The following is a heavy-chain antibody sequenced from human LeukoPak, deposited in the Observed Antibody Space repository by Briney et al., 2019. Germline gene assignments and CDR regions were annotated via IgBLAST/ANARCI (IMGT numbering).Heavy chain of an antibody. Sequence: GGSLRLSCAASGFTFSSHWMHWVRQAPGKGLVWVSRINTDGSSTSYADSVKGRFTISRDNAKNTLCLQMNSLRAEDTAVYYCARECRDYGNYIDYWGQGTLVTVSS. CDR3: ARECRDYGNYIDY. J-gene: IGHJ4*02. CDR2: INTDGSST. D-gene: IGHD4-17*01. V-gene: IGHV3-74*01. CDR1: GFTFSSHW.